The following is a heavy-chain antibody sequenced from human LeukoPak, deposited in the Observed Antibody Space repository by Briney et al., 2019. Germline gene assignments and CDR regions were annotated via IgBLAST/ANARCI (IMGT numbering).Heavy chain of an antibody. D-gene: IGHD3-10*01. CDR2: ISGSGGST. V-gene: IGHV3-23*01. CDR3: VRDPGVRGSYYDY. CDR1: GFTFSSHA. Sequence: GGSLRLSCAASGFTFSSHAMSWVRQAPGKGLEWVSAISGSGGSTYYADSVKGRFTISRDNSKNTLYLQMNSLRAEDTAVYYCVRDPGVRGSYYDYWSQGTLVTVSS. J-gene: IGHJ4*02.